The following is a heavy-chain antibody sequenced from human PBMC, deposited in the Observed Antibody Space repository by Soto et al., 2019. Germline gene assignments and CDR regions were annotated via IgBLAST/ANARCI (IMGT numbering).Heavy chain of an antibody. V-gene: IGHV3-48*01. D-gene: IGHD6-13*01. CDR3: AREYRSKIDC. CDR1: GFTFSTHN. CDR2: ISSSSSTI. J-gene: IGHJ4*02. Sequence: GGSLRLSCEASGFTFSTHNMNWVRQAPGKGLEWVSYISSSSSTIYYADSVKGRFTISRDNVKNSLYLQMNTLRAEDTAVYYCAREYRSKIDCWGQGTLVTVSS.